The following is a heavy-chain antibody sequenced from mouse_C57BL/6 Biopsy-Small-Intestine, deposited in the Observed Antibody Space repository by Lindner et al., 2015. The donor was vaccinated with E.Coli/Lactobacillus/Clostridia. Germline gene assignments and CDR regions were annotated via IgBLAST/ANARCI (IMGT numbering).Heavy chain of an antibody. CDR1: GFTFSDYG. J-gene: IGHJ2*01. CDR2: ISSGSSTI. D-gene: IGHD2-3*01. V-gene: IGHV5-17*01. Sequence: VQLQESGGGLVKPGGSRKLSCAASGFTFSDYGMHWVRQAPEKGLEWVAYISSGSSTIYYADTLKGRFTISRDNAKNTLFLQMTSLRSEDTAMYYCARGSIYDGFDYWGQGTTLTVSS. CDR3: ARGSIYDGFDY.